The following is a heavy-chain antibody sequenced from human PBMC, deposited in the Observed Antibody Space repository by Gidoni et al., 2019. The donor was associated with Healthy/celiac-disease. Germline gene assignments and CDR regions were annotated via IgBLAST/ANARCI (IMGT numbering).Heavy chain of an antibody. CDR3: ARVHSPYCSGGSCHPIDY. CDR2: ISYDGSNK. D-gene: IGHD2-15*01. Sequence: QVQLVESGGGVVQPGRSLRLSCAASGFTFSSYGLHWVRQAPGKGLEWVAVISYDGSNKYYADSVKGRFTISRDNSKNTLYLQMNSLRAEDTAVYYCARVHSPYCSGGSCHPIDYWGQGTLVTVSS. V-gene: IGHV3-30*03. J-gene: IGHJ4*02. CDR1: GFTFSSYG.